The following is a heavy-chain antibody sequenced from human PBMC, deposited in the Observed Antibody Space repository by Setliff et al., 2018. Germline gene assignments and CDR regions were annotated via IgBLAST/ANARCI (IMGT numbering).Heavy chain of an antibody. CDR3: ARAARTGHLDP. D-gene: IGHD1-1*01. V-gene: IGHV4-4*02. J-gene: IGHJ5*02. CDR2: INQSRTT. Sequence: SETMSLTCAVSGDSISDDYWWSWVRQSQGRELEWIVEINQSRTTNYNPPLKSRATISVDNSKNQFSLNLTSVTVAETAVYFCARAARTGHLDPWGQGTLVTVSS. CDR1: GDSISDDYW.